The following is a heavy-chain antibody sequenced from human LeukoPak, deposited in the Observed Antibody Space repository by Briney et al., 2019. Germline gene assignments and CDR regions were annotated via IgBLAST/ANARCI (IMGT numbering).Heavy chain of an antibody. CDR3: ARGRYYFDY. V-gene: IGHV4-59*12. Sequence: PSETLSLTCTVSDGAIAGYSWSWIRQPPGKGLEWIGYIYYSGDTNYNPSLKSRVTISVDTSKNQFSLKLSSVTAADTAVYYCARGRYYFDYWGQGTLVTVSS. J-gene: IGHJ4*02. CDR2: IYYSGDT. CDR1: DGAIAGYS.